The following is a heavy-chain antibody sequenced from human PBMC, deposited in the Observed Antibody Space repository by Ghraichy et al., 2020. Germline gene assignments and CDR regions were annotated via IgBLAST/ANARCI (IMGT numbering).Heavy chain of an antibody. CDR1: GLTFRNHG. Sequence: GGSLRLSCVGSGLTFRNHGMHWVRQAPGKGLEWVAIISFDGTKEHYADSVRGRFTVSRDYSKNMLYLQLNSLRAEDMAVYFCVTSGKMNDFDLWGQGTLVTVSS. CDR2: ISFDGTKE. V-gene: IGHV3-30*03. D-gene: IGHD1-14*01. J-gene: IGHJ4*02. CDR3: VTSGKMNDFDL.